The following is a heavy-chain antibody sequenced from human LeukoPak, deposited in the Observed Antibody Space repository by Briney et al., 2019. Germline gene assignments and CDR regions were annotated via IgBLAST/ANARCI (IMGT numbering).Heavy chain of an antibody. D-gene: IGHD3-3*01. V-gene: IGHV1-69*05. CDR1: GGTFSSYA. CDR2: IIPIFGTA. J-gene: IGHJ4*02. CDR3: ARSADQYYDFWSGYNSDY. Sequence: SVKVSCKASGGTFSSYAISWVRQAPGQGLEWMGGIIPIFGTANYAQKFQGRVTITTDESTSTAYMELSSLRSEDTAVYYCARSADQYYDFWSGYNSDYWGQGTLVTVSS.